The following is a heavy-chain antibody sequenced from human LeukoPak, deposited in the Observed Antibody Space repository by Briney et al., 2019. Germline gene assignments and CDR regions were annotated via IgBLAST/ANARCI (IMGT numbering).Heavy chain of an antibody. CDR1: GQSISRDYY. D-gene: IGHD5-12*01. V-gene: IGHV4-38-2*02. Sequence: SETLSLTCTVSGQSISRDYYWGWIRQPPGKGLEWIGTMYYSGNSYFSPSLKSRVTISVDTSKNQFSLNVSSVTATDTAVYYCARGYASYYFMDVWGNGTTVTVSS. CDR2: MYYSGNS. CDR3: ARGYASYYFMDV. J-gene: IGHJ6*03.